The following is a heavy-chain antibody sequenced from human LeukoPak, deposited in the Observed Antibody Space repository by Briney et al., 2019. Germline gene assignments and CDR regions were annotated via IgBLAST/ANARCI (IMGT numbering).Heavy chain of an antibody. CDR3: AIGFGEDYYYYYMDV. J-gene: IGHJ6*03. CDR1: GGSISSGSYY. V-gene: IGHV4-61*02. Sequence: SETLSLTCTVSGGSISSGSYYWSWIRQPAGKGLEWIGRIYTSGSTNYNPSLKSRVTISVDTSKNQFSLKLSSVTAADTAVYYCAIGFGEDYYYYYMDVWGKGTTVTVSS. D-gene: IGHD3-10*01. CDR2: IYTSGST.